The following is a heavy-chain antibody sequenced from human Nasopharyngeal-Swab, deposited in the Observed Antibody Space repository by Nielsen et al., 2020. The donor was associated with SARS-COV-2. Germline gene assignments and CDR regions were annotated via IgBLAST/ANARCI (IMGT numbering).Heavy chain of an antibody. Sequence: GSLRLSCAASGFTFSSYAMSWIRQPPGKGLEWIGYIYYSGSTNYNPSLKSRVTISKDTSKNQFSLNLNSVTAADTAVYYCATHPRGQLDPFDYWGQGSLVTVSS. J-gene: IGHJ4*02. CDR1: GFTFSSYA. CDR2: IYYSGST. V-gene: IGHV4-59*08. D-gene: IGHD6-13*01. CDR3: ATHPRGQLDPFDY.